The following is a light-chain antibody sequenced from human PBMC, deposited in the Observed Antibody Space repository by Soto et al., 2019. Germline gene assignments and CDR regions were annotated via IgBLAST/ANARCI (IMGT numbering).Light chain of an antibody. Sequence: EMSQSPATVSVSPGERATLSCRASQNLRSSLAWYQQKPGQAPRLLIYGAFTRATGIPARFSGSGSGTEFTLTISSLQPDDFATYYCQQYNSYSLTFGGGTKVDIK. CDR2: GAF. CDR1: QNLRSS. V-gene: IGKV3-15*01. CDR3: QQYNSYSLT. J-gene: IGKJ4*01.